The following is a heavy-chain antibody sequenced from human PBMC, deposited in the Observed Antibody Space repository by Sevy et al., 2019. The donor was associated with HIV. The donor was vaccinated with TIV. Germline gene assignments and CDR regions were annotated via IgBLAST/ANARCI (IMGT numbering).Heavy chain of an antibody. CDR3: SRVIANWDYSNHYYYYLDV. J-gene: IGHJ6*03. CDR2: IYTRGST. CDR1: GGSISSYY. Sequence: SETLSLTCTVSGGSISSYYWSWIRQPAGKGLEWIGRIYTRGSTNYNPSLKGRVTMSVDKSKNQFSLKLRSVAAADTAVYYCSRVIANWDYSNHYYYYLDVWGKGTTVTVSS. D-gene: IGHD4-4*01. V-gene: IGHV4-4*07.